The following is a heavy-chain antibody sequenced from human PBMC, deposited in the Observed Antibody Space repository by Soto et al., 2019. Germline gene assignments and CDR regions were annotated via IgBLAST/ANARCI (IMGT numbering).Heavy chain of an antibody. CDR3: AKGGGHCSDGVCYAFEV. V-gene: IGHV4-4*01. Sequence: QVQLQESGPGLVKPSETLSLTCTVSSDSISTEKWWSWVRQPPGKGLEWIGEIYHSGSSHYSPSLKSRVTISQSESKNLFSLKVGCVAAAETAVYCWAKGGGHCSDGVCYAFEVWGQGTMVAVSS. CDR1: SDSISTEKW. J-gene: IGHJ3*01. D-gene: IGHD2-8*01. CDR2: IYHSGSS.